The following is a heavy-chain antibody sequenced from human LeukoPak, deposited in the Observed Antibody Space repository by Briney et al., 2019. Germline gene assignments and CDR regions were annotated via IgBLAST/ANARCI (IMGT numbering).Heavy chain of an antibody. D-gene: IGHD6-13*01. V-gene: IGHV4-34*01. CDR2: INHSGST. Sequence: KPSETLSLTCAVYGGSLSGYYWSWIRQPPGKGLEWIGEINHSGSTNYNPSLKSRVTISVDTSKNQFPLKLSSVTAADTAVYYCARLGSSSWLRDWFDPWGQGTLVTVSS. CDR1: GGSLSGYY. J-gene: IGHJ5*02. CDR3: ARLGSSSWLRDWFDP.